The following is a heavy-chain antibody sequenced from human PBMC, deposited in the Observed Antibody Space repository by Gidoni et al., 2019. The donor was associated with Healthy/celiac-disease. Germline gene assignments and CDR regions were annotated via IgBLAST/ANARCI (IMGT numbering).Heavy chain of an antibody. D-gene: IGHD3-3*01. CDR2: ISGSGGST. Sequence: EVQLLESGGGLVQPGGSLRLSCAASGFTFSSYAMSWGRQAPGKGLEWVSAISGSGGSTYYADSVKGRFTISRDNSKNTLYLQMNSLRAEDTAVYYCAARGEYDFWSGYSYYYYYYGMDVWGQGTTVTVSS. CDR1: GFTFSSYA. J-gene: IGHJ6*02. CDR3: AARGEYDFWSGYSYYYYYYGMDV. V-gene: IGHV3-23*01.